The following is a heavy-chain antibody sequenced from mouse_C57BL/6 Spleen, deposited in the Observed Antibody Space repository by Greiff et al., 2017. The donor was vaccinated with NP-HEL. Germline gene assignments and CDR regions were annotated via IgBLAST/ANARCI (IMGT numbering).Heavy chain of an antibody. D-gene: IGHD1-1*01. CDR2: IHPYSGST. Sequence: QVQLQQSGAELVKPGASVKLSCKASGYTFTSYWMHWVKQRPGQGLEWIGMIHPYSGSTNYNEKFKSKATLTVDKSSSTAYMQLSSLTSEDSAVYYCAITTVVAPCAMDYWGQGTSVTVSS. CDR3: AITTVVAPCAMDY. J-gene: IGHJ4*01. V-gene: IGHV1-64*01. CDR1: GYTFTSYW.